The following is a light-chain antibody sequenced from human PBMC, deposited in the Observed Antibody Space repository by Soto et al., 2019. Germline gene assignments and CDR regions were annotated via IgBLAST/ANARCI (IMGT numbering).Light chain of an antibody. V-gene: IGLV3-21*02. CDR3: QVWDRNNNHVL. CDR1: DIGSKS. CDR2: DDR. J-gene: IGLJ3*02. Sequence: SYELTQPPSVSVAPGRTAMITCGGNDIGSKSVHWYQQRPGQAPVLVVYDDRDRPSGIPERFSGSNSGSTATLTISRVEAGDEADYYCQVWDRNNNHVLFGGGTQLTAL.